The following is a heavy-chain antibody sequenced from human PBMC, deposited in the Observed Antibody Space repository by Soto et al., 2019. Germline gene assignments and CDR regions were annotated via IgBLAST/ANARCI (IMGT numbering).Heavy chain of an antibody. CDR1: VGSFSGYY. CDR3: ARVRGWRAADANWFDP. J-gene: IGHJ5*02. CDR2: INHSGST. V-gene: IGHV4-34*01. D-gene: IGHD6-13*01. Sequence: XLTVACDVGSFSGYYWIWIREPPGKGLEWIGEINHSGSTNYNPSLKSRVTISVDTSKNQFSLKLSSVTAADTAVYYCARVRGWRAADANWFDPWGQGTLVTVSS.